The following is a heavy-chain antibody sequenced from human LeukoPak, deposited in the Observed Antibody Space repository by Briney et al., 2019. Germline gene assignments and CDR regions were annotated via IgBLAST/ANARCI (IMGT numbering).Heavy chain of an antibody. J-gene: IGHJ5*02. Sequence: GASVKVSCKASGYTFTSYAMHWVRQAPGQRLEWMGWINAGNGNTKYSQKFQGRVTITRDTSASTAYMELSSLRSEDTAVYYCARDSPYYYGSGSYMFDPWGQGTLVTVSS. CDR2: INAGNGNT. CDR1: GYTFTSYA. CDR3: ARDSPYYYGSGSYMFDP. D-gene: IGHD3-10*01. V-gene: IGHV1-3*01.